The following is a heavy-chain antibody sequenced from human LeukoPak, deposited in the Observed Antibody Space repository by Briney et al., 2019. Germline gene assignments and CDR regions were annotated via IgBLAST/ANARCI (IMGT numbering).Heavy chain of an antibody. CDR1: GGSISSYY. J-gene: IGHJ4*02. V-gene: IGHV4-59*01. D-gene: IGHD3-10*01. Sequence: PSETLSLTCTVSGGSISSYYWSWIRQPPGKGLEWIGNIYYTGSTSYNPSLKSRITISLGTSKNHFSLKLTSVTAADTAVYYCARHYDSGTYPLDYWGQGTLVTVSS. CDR2: IYYTGST. CDR3: ARHYDSGTYPLDY.